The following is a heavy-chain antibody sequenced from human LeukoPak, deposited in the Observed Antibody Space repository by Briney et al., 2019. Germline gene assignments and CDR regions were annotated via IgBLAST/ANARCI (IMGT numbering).Heavy chain of an antibody. CDR1: GFTFSSYA. CDR3: VITSATGPLDY. J-gene: IGHJ4*02. CDR2: ISGNGGNT. Sequence: GGSLRLSCSASGFTFSSYAMHWVRQAPGKGREYVSAISGNGGNTYYADSLKGRFTISRDNSKNTLYLQMSSLRVEDTAVYYCVITSATGPLDYWGQGTLVTVSS. D-gene: IGHD6-6*01. V-gene: IGHV3-64D*09.